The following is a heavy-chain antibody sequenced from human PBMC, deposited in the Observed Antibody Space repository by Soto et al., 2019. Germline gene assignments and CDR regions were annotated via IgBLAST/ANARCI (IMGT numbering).Heavy chain of an antibody. CDR1: GGTFSSYA. D-gene: IGHD4-17*01. CDR2: SIPIFGTA. CDR3: ARRLQDYGDYDVSFDY. Sequence: QVQLVQSGAEVKKPGSSVKVSCKASGGTFSSYAISWVRQAPGQGLEWMGGSIPIFGTANYAQKFQGRVTITADESTSTAYMELSSLRSEDTAVYYCARRLQDYGDYDVSFDYWGQGTLVTVSS. J-gene: IGHJ4*02. V-gene: IGHV1-69*01.